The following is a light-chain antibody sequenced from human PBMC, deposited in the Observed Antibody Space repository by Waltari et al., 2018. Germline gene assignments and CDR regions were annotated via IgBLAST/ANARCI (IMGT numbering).Light chain of an antibody. CDR2: VNSDGSH. Sequence: QLVLTQSPSASASLGASVKLTCTLSSGHSRNIVAWLQQQPEKGPRDLTKVNSDGSHTKGDEIPDRFSCSSSGAERYLTIASLQSEDEADYYCQTGGHGTWVFGGGTKLTVL. CDR3: QTGGHGTWV. J-gene: IGLJ3*02. CDR1: SGHSRNI. V-gene: IGLV4-69*01.